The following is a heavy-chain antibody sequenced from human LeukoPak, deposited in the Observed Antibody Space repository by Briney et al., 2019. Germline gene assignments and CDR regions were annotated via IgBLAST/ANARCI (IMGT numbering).Heavy chain of an antibody. CDR3: ARVLTGGAARGTTCFDP. Sequence: GASVKVSCKASGYAFTSYGITWVRQAPGQGPEWMGWISGYNGDTNYAQKFQGRVIMTTDTSTSTAYMELWSLRSDDTAVYYCARVLTGGAARGTTCFDPWGHGTLVTVSS. V-gene: IGHV1-18*01. D-gene: IGHD3-16*01. J-gene: IGHJ5*02. CDR2: ISGYNGDT. CDR1: GYAFTSYG.